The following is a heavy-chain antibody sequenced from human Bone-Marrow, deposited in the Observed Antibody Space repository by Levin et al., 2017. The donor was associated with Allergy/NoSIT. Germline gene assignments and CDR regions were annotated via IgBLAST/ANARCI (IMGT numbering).Heavy chain of an antibody. V-gene: IGHV1-46*01. CDR1: GYTFTSYY. CDR2: INPSGGST. J-gene: IGHJ4*02. CDR3: AREVGAGNIVATEYYFDY. D-gene: IGHD5-12*01. Sequence: ASVKVSCKASGYTFTSYYMHWVRQAPGQGLEWMGIINPSGGSTSYAQKFQGRVTMTRDTSTSTVYMELSSLRSEDTAVYYCAREVGAGNIVATEYYFDYWGQGTLVTVSS.